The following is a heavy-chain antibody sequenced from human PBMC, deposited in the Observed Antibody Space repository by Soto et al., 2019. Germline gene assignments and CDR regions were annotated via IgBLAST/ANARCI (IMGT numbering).Heavy chain of an antibody. CDR3: AREQLPQQLDASYYYYYGMDV. Sequence: QVQLVQSGAEVKKPGASVKVSCKASGSTFTSYDINWVRQATGQGLEKMGWRNPNNGNTGYAQKFQGRVTMTWNTSISTAYMELSSLRSEDTAVYYCAREQLPQQLDASYYYYYGMDVWGQGTTVTVSS. CDR1: GSTFTSYD. D-gene: IGHD6-13*01. CDR2: RNPNNGNT. V-gene: IGHV1-8*01. J-gene: IGHJ6*02.